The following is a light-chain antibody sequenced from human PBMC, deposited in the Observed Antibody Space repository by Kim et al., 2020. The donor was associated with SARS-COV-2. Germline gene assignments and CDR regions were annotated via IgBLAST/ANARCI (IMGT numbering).Light chain of an antibody. J-gene: IGLJ3*02. CDR2: QDS. V-gene: IGLV3-1*01. CDR1: KLGDKY. Sequence: SYELTQPPSVSVSPGQTASITCSGDKLGDKYACWYQQKPGQSPVLVIYQDSKRPSGIPERFSGSNSGNTATLTISGTQAMDEADYYCQGWDSSTAWVFGGGTQLTVL. CDR3: QGWDSSTAWV.